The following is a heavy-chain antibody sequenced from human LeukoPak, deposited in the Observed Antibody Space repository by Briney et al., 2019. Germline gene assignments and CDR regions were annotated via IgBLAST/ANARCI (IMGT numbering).Heavy chain of an antibody. D-gene: IGHD2-2*01. CDR3: ARVGCSSSSCNVSYYYHYYYMDV. CDR2: INHSGST. J-gene: IGHJ6*03. CDR1: GGSFSGYY. V-gene: IGHV4-34*01. Sequence: KPSETLSLTCAVYGGSFSGYYWSWIRQPPGKGLEWIGEINHSGSTNYNPSLKSRVTISVDTSKNQFSLKVHSVTAADTAVYFCARVGCSSSSCNVSYYYHYYYMDVWGKGTTATVSS.